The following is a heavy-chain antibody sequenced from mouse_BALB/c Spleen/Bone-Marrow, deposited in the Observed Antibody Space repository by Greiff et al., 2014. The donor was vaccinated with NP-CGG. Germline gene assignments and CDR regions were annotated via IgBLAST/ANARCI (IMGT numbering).Heavy chain of an antibody. CDR3: ARSGERYGAMDY. V-gene: IGHV5-4*02. D-gene: IGHD2-10*02. J-gene: IGHJ4*01. CDR1: GFTFSDFY. CDR2: ISDGGGYT. Sequence: EVKLMESGGGLVKPGGSLKLSCAASGFTFSDFYMCWIRQTPEKRLEWVATISDGGGYTYYPDSVKGRFTISRDNAKNNLYLQMSSLKSEDTAMFYCARSGERYGAMDYWGQGTSVTVSS.